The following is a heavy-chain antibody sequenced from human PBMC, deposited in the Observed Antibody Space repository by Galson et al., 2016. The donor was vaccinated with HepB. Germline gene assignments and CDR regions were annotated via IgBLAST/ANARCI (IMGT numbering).Heavy chain of an antibody. Sequence: SLRLSCAASGFTFSSYAMSWVRQAPGKGLEWVSAVSGSGATTNYADSVKGRFTISRDNSKNTLYLQMNSLRAEDTAVYYCAKYWKDNNVWRTSDYWGQGTLVTVSS. CDR3: AKYWKDNNVWRTSDY. CDR1: GFTFSSYA. CDR2: VSGSGATT. V-gene: IGHV3-23*01. D-gene: IGHD1-1*01. J-gene: IGHJ4*02.